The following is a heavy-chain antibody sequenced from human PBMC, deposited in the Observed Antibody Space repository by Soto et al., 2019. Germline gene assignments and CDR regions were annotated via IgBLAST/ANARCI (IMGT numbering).Heavy chain of an antibody. D-gene: IGHD2-21*01. Sequence: QVQLVQSGAEVKKPGSSVKVSCKDSGGTFSTYSMFWVRQAPGQGLEWMGRIIPMLGIANYAQRFQDRVTITADKSTAIAHMELSSLRSEDTALYYCTIGSWSGEVFDIWGQGTMVTVSS. V-gene: IGHV1-69*02. CDR1: GGTFSTYS. CDR3: TIGSWSGEVFDI. CDR2: IIPMLGIA. J-gene: IGHJ3*02.